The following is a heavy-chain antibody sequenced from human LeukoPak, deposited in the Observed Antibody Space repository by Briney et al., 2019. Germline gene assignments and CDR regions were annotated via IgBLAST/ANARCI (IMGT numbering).Heavy chain of an antibody. Sequence: GGSLRLSCAASGFTFSSYAMSWVRQAPGKGLEWVSGISGSGGSTYYADSVKGRFTISRDNSKNALYLQMNSLRAEDTAVYYCARGGGVDTAMVDAFDIWGQGTMVTVSS. CDR2: ISGSGGST. D-gene: IGHD5-18*01. J-gene: IGHJ3*02. CDR3: ARGGGVDTAMVDAFDI. CDR1: GFTFSSYA. V-gene: IGHV3-23*01.